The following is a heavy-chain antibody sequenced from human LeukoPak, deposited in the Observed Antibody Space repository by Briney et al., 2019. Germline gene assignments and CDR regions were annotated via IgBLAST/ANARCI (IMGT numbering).Heavy chain of an antibody. V-gene: IGHV4-39*01. Sequence: SETLSLTCTVSGGSISSSSYYWGWLRQPPGTGLEGIGSIYYSGSTYYNPSLKSRVTISVDTSKNQFSLKLSSVTAADTTVYYCASHPGIAAAGTLFEFDYWGQGTLVTVSS. D-gene: IGHD6-13*01. CDR1: GGSISSSSYY. CDR3: ASHPGIAAAGTLFEFDY. J-gene: IGHJ4*02. CDR2: IYYSGST.